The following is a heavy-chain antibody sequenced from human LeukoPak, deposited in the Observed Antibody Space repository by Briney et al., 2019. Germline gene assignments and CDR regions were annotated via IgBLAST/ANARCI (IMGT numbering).Heavy chain of an antibody. V-gene: IGHV3-33*06. Sequence: GGSLRLSCAASGFILGDSAMHWVRQPPGKGLEWVAVIWHDGSQKYYVDSVKGRFTISRDNSKNTLYLVINSLRAEDTAVYYCAKDRRNSRSDPYYYTDVWGKGTTVTVSS. CDR3: AKDRRNSRSDPYYYTDV. J-gene: IGHJ6*03. CDR1: GFILGDSA. CDR2: IWHDGSQK. D-gene: IGHD3-10*01.